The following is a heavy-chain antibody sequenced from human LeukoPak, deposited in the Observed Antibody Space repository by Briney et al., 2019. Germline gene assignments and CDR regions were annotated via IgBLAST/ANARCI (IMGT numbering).Heavy chain of an antibody. CDR2: IYSGGST. V-gene: IGHV3-53*01. CDR1: GFTVSSNY. D-gene: IGHD3-9*01. CDR3: AREFSAGYYYYYYYMDV. J-gene: IGHJ6*03. Sequence: PGGSLRLSCAASGFTVSSNYMSWVRQAPGKGLEWVSVIYSGGSTYYADSVKGRFTISRDNSKNTLYLQMNSLRAEDTAVYYCAREFSAGYYYYYYYMDVWGRGTTVTISS.